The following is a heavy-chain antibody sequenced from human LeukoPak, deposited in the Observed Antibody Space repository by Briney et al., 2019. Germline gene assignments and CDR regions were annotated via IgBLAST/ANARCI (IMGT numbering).Heavy chain of an antibody. D-gene: IGHD1-1*01. CDR2: INHNGGNT. Sequence: GGSLRLSCAASGFTFSTYAMNWVRQAPGKGLEWVSTINHNGGNTYYADSVKGRFTISRDNSKNTLYLQMNSLRAEDTAVYYCAKVYVWNEYYFDYWGQGTLVTVSS. V-gene: IGHV3-23*01. CDR3: AKVYVWNEYYFDY. J-gene: IGHJ4*02. CDR1: GFTFSTYA.